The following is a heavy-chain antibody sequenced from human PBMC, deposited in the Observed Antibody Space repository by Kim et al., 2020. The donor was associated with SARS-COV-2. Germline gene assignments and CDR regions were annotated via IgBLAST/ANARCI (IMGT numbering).Heavy chain of an antibody. J-gene: IGHJ4*02. Sequence: GRVTITADESTSTAYMELSSLRSEDTAVYYCARAEIQYYDILTGYSYFDYWGQGTLVTVSS. V-gene: IGHV1-69*01. CDR3: ARAEIQYYDILTGYSYFDY. D-gene: IGHD3-9*01.